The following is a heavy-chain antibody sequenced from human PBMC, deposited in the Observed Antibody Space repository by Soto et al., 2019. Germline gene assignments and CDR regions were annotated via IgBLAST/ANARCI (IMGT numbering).Heavy chain of an antibody. Sequence: PGGSLRLSCAASGFTFDDYAMHWVRQAPGKGLEWVSGISWNSGSIGYADSVKGRFTISRDNAKNSLYLQMNSLRAEDTALYYCARSEATLGSLDYWGQGTLVTVSS. D-gene: IGHD7-27*01. CDR1: GFTFDDYA. CDR3: ARSEATLGSLDY. CDR2: ISWNSGSI. J-gene: IGHJ4*02. V-gene: IGHV3-9*01.